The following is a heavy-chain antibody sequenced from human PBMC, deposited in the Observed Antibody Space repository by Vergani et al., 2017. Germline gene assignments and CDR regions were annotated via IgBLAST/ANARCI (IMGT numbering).Heavy chain of an antibody. CDR2: INWNGGST. Sequence: EMQLVESGGGVVRPGGSLRLSCVISGFSFEDYGMSWVLQVRGKGLEWVSGINWNGGSTGYADSVNGRFTISRDNAKNSLHLEMNNLGDEDTGVYYCARGNGIEIMNWFDPWGQGTLVTVSS. D-gene: IGHD1-26*01. J-gene: IGHJ5*02. V-gene: IGHV3-20*04. CDR1: GFSFEDYG. CDR3: ARGNGIEIMNWFDP.